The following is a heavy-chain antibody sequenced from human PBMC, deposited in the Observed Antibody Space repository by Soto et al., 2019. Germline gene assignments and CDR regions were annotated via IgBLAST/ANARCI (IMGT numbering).Heavy chain of an antibody. CDR1: GYTFTDYA. CDR2: IAPGNGNT. V-gene: IGHV1-3*01. J-gene: IGHJ4*02. D-gene: IGHD2-21*01. CDR3: AKGSRMWTPDY. Sequence: QVQLVQSEAEVKKPGASVKDFCKASGYTFTDYAIHWVRQAPGQRLELMGWIAPGNGNTKYSQNFQGRVTITRDTSPTTAYMELSSLRSEDTAVYYCAKGSRMWTPDYWGQGTLVTVSS.